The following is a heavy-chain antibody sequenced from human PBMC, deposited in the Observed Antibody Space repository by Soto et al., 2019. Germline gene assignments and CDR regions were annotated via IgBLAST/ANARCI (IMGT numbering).Heavy chain of an antibody. D-gene: IGHD1-7*01. CDR2: IYHSGST. Sequence: SETLSLTCAVSGGSISSGGYSWSWIRQPPGKGLEWSGYIYHSGSTYYNPSLKSRVTISVDRSKNQFSLKLSSVTAADTAVYYCARGRRITGTTLEYYGMDVWGQGTTVTVSS. V-gene: IGHV4-30-2*01. J-gene: IGHJ6*02. CDR3: ARGRRITGTTLEYYGMDV. CDR1: GGSISSGGYS.